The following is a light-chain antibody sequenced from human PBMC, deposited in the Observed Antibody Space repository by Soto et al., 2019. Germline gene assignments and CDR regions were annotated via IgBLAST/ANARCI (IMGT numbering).Light chain of an antibody. CDR3: QQYNHWPRT. CDR1: QSVSSS. CDR2: GAS. V-gene: IGKV3-15*01. Sequence: EIVMTQSPATLSVSPGERATLSCRASQSVSSSLAWYQHKPGQAPRLLIYGASTRATGIPARFSGSGSGTEFTLTISSLQFEDMELYYCQQYNHWPRTFGQGTKVEIK. J-gene: IGKJ1*01.